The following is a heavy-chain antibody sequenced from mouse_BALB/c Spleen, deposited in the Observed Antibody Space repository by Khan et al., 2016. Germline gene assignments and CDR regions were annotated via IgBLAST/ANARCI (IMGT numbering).Heavy chain of an antibody. J-gene: IGHJ4*01. CDR2: ILPGSGYS. Sequence: VQLQESGAELMKPGASVKISCKATGYTFSNYWIEWVKQRPGHGLEWIGDILPGSGYSNSNENFKGKATFTADASFNTAYMQLISLTSEDSAVYFCARAWYSMDYWGQGTSVTVSS. CDR1: GYTFSNYW. V-gene: IGHV1-9*01. CDR3: ARAWYSMDY.